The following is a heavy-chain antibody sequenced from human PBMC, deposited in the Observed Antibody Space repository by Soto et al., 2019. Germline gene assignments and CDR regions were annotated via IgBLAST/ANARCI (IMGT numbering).Heavy chain of an antibody. V-gene: IGHV1-69*02. CDR3: ARAKEDIVVVVAAHDAFDI. J-gene: IGHJ3*02. Sequence: QVQLVQSGAEVKKPGSSVKVSCKASGGTFSRYTISWVRQAPGQGLEWMGRIIPILGIANYAQKFQGRVTITEDKSTNSAYMELSSLGSEETAVYYCARAKEDIVVVVAAHDAFDIWGQGTMVTVSS. CDR2: IIPILGIA. CDR1: GGTFSRYT. D-gene: IGHD2-15*01.